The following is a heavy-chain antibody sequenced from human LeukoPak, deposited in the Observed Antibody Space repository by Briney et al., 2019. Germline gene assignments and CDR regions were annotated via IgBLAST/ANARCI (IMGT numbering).Heavy chain of an antibody. Sequence: SETLSLTCTVSGGSISSYYWSWIRQPAGKGLEWIGRIYTSGSTNYNPSLKSRVTMSVDTSKNQFSLKLSPVTAADTAVYYCARSTVVAALGYFQHWGQGTLVTVSS. D-gene: IGHD2-15*01. V-gene: IGHV4-4*07. CDR2: IYTSGST. CDR3: ARSTVVAALGYFQH. J-gene: IGHJ1*01. CDR1: GGSISSYY.